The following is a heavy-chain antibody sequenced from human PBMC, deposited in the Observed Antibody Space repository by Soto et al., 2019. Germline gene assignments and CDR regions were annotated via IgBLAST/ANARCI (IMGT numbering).Heavy chain of an antibody. CDR2: IYYSGST. J-gene: IGHJ5*02. Sequence: SETLSLTCTVSGGSISSGDYYWSWIRQPPGKGLEWIGYIYYSGSTYYNPSLKSRVTISVGTSKNQFSLKLSSVTAADTAVYYCARENDYGDPSTYNWFDPWGQGTLVTVSS. V-gene: IGHV4-30-4*01. CDR3: ARENDYGDPSTYNWFDP. D-gene: IGHD4-17*01. CDR1: GGSISSGDYY.